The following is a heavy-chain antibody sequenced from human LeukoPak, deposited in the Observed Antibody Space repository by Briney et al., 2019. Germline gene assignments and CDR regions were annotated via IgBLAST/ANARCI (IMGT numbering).Heavy chain of an antibody. V-gene: IGHV4-39*01. CDR1: GGSISSSSYY. CDR3: ARSRDGYNRGTYYYYMDV. D-gene: IGHD5-24*01. CDR2: IYYSGST. J-gene: IGHJ6*03. Sequence: SETLSLTCTVSGGSISSSSYYWGWIRQPPGKGLEWIGSIYYSGSTYYNPSLKSRVTISVDTSKNQFSLKLSSVTAADTAVYYCARSRDGYNRGTYYYYMDVWGKGTTVTISS.